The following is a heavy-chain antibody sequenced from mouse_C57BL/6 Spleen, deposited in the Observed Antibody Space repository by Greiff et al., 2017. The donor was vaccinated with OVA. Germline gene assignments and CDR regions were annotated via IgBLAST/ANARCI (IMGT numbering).Heavy chain of an antibody. CDR2: IRSKSNNYAT. CDR3: VRFSSSWFAY. Sequence: EVQVVESGGGLVQPKGSLKLSCAASGFSFNTYAMNWVRQAPGKGLEWVARIRSKSNNYATYYADSVKDRFTISRDDSESMLYLQMNNLKTEDTAMYYCVRFSSSWFAYWGQGTLVTVSA. V-gene: IGHV10-1*01. CDR1: GFSFNTYA. D-gene: IGHD1-1*01. J-gene: IGHJ3*01.